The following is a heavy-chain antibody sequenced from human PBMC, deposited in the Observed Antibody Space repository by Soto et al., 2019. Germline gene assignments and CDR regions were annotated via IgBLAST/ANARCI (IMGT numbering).Heavy chain of an antibody. CDR1: GGTFSSYA. J-gene: IGHJ6*02. CDR3: ARALVGIVVVPAAIAGHDYYYYGMDV. D-gene: IGHD2-2*03. CDR2: IIPIFGTA. V-gene: IGHV1-69*06. Sequence: SVKVSCKASGGTFSSYAISWVRQAPGQGLEWMGGIIPIFGTANYAQKFQGRVTITADKSTGTAYMELSSLRSEDTAVYYCARALVGIVVVPAAIAGHDYYYYGMDVWGQGTTVTVSS.